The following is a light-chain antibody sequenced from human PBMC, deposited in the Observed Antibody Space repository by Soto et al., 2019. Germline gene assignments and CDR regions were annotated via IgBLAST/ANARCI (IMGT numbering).Light chain of an antibody. J-gene: IGKJ4*01. Sequence: DRVTITCRASQSISSWLAWYQQKPGKAPKLLIYDASSLESGVPSRFSGSGSGTEFTLTISSLQPDDFATYYCQQYHTWPVTFGGGTKVDIK. CDR3: QQYHTWPVT. V-gene: IGKV1-5*01. CDR2: DAS. CDR1: QSISSW.